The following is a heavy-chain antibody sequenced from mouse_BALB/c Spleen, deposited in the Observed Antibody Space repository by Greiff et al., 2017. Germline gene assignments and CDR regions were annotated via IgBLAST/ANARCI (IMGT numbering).Heavy chain of an antibody. CDR3: ARDYGNYPYYFDY. Sequence: VQLQQSGPGLVAPSQSLSITCTVSGFSLTGYGVNWVRQPPGKGLEWLGMIWGDGSTDYNSALKSSLSISKDNSKSQVFLKMNSLQTDDTARYYCARDYGNYPYYFDYWGQGTTLTVSS. D-gene: IGHD2-1*01. CDR2: IWGDGST. CDR1: GFSLTGYG. V-gene: IGHV2-6-7*01. J-gene: IGHJ2*01.